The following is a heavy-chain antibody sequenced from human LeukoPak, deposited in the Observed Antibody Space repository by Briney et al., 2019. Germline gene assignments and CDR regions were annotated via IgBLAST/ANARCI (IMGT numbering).Heavy chain of an antibody. CDR2: ISGSGGST. Sequence: GGSLRLSCAASGFTFSSYAMGWVRQAPGKGLEWVSAISGSGGSTYYADSVKGRFTISRDNSKNTLYLQMNSLRAEDTAVYYCAKDQRLVAANYYYYGMDVWGQGTAVTVSS. V-gene: IGHV3-23*01. CDR3: AKDQRLVAANYYYYGMDV. J-gene: IGHJ6*02. D-gene: IGHD6-13*01. CDR1: GFTFSSYA.